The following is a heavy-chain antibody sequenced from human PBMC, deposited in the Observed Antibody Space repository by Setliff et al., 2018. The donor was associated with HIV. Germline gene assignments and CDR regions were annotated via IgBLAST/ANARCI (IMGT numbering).Heavy chain of an antibody. CDR2: IRTKAYGGTT. D-gene: IGHD3-10*01. CDR1: GFTFADYA. J-gene: IGHJ4*02. CDR3: TTTMVRGVIIRPQFFDY. Sequence: GESLKISCTASGFTFADYAMTWFRQTPGKGLEWVGLIRTKAYGGTTEYAASVKGRFTISRDDSKSSAYLQINSLKTEDTAVYYCTTTMVRGVIIRPQFFDYWGQGTLVTVSS. V-gene: IGHV3-49*03.